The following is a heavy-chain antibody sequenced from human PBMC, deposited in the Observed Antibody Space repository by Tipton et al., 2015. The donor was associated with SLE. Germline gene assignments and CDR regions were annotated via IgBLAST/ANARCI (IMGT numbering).Heavy chain of an antibody. V-gene: IGHV4-61*01. CDR2: IYYSGST. Sequence: TLSLTCTVSGGSINGGSFYWSWIRQPPGKGLEWIGYIYYSGSTNYNPSLKSRVTISVDTSKNQFSLKLSSVTAADTAVYYCARVDGAYDQYYLDYWGQGTLVTVSS. J-gene: IGHJ4*02. D-gene: IGHD4-17*01. CDR1: GGSINGGSFY. CDR3: ARVDGAYDQYYLDY.